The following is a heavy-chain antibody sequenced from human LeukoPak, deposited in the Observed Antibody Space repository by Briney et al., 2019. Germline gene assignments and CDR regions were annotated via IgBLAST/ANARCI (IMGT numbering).Heavy chain of an antibody. J-gene: IGHJ4*02. CDR2: MSASGAST. Sequence: GGSLRLSCAVSGITLSNYGMSWVRQAPGKGLEWVAGMSASGASTNYADSVKGRFTISRDNAKNTLYLQMNSLRAEDTAVYFCAKRGVVIRVLLVGFHKEAYYFDSWGQGALVTVSS. V-gene: IGHV3-23*01. CDR3: AKRGVVIRVLLVGFHKEAYYFDS. D-gene: IGHD3-10*01. CDR1: GITLSNYG.